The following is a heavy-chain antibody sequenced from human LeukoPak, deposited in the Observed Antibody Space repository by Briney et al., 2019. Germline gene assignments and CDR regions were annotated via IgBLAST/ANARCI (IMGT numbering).Heavy chain of an antibody. J-gene: IGHJ6*03. Sequence: SETLSLTCTVYGGSISSYYWSWIRQPPGKGLEWIGYIYTSGSTNYNPSLKSRVTISVDTSKNQFSLKLSSVTAADTAVYYCARLENYYYYIDVWGKGTTVTVSS. CDR3: ARLENYYYYIDV. D-gene: IGHD1-1*01. CDR2: IYTSGST. CDR1: GGSISSYY. V-gene: IGHV4-4*09.